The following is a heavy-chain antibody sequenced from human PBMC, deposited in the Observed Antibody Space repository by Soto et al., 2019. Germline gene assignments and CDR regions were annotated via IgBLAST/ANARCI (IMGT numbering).Heavy chain of an antibody. CDR3: AAESGISTIYYYGMDV. V-gene: IGHV1-58*01. Sequence: SVKVSCKASGFTFTSSAVQWVRQARGQRFVCLGWFVVVIVNTNYAQKFQERVTFTRDMSTSTAYMELSSLSSEDTAFFYCAAESGISTIYYYGMDVWGQGTTVTVSS. J-gene: IGHJ6*02. CDR2: FVVVIVNT. CDR1: GFTFTSSA. D-gene: IGHD2-2*01.